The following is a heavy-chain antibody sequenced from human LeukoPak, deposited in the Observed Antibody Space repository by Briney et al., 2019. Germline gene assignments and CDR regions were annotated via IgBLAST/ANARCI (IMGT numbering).Heavy chain of an antibody. D-gene: IGHD2-2*01. CDR3: AKVSRFAVVPAAMLDY. V-gene: IGHV1-69*01. CDR1: GGTFSSYA. Sequence: SVKVSCKASGGTFSSYAISWVRQAPGQGLEWMGGIIPIFGTANYAQKFHGRVTITADESTSTAYMELSSLRSEDTAVYYCAKVSRFAVVPAAMLDYWGQGIQVTVSS. J-gene: IGHJ4*02. CDR2: IIPIFGTA.